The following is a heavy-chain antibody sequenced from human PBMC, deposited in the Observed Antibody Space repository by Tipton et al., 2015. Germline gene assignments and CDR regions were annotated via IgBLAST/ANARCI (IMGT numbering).Heavy chain of an antibody. CDR2: LYHSGST. V-gene: IGHV4-4*02. D-gene: IGHD2-2*01. Sequence: GLVKPSGTLSLTCAVSGGSISSSKWWSWLRQPPGKGLEWIGELYHSGSTNYNPSLKSRVTISVDKSKNHFSLKLSSVTAADTAVYYCARGIRHCSNTICSQNGFDPWGQGTLVTVS. CDR1: GGSISSSKW. CDR3: ARGIRHCSNTICSQNGFDP. J-gene: IGHJ5*02.